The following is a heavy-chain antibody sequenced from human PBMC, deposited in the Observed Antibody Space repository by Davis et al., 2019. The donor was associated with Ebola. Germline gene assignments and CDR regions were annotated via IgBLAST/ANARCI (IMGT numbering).Heavy chain of an antibody. J-gene: IGHJ6*04. CDR1: GYTFSSYD. Sequence: AASVKVSCKASGYTFSSYDINWVRQAPGQGLEWMGWITTYNGNTNYAQKLQGRVTMTTDTSTSTAYMELRSLRSDDTAVYYCARDMENYYGMDVWGKGTTVTVSS. D-gene: IGHD1-1*01. CDR3: ARDMENYYGMDV. CDR2: ITTYNGNT. V-gene: IGHV1-18*01.